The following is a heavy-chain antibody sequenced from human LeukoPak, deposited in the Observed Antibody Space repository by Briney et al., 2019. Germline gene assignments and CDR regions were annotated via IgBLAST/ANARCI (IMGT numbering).Heavy chain of an antibody. Sequence: SETLSLTCAVYGGPFSGYYWNWIRQPPGKGLEWIGEIDHNGYTNYNPSLESRVTISVDTSKNQFSLKVYSLTAADTAVYFCARAGTGDRSAVFDYWGQEILVTVSS. CDR3: ARAGTGDRSAVFDY. V-gene: IGHV4-34*01. CDR1: GGPFSGYY. J-gene: IGHJ4*02. D-gene: IGHD7-27*01. CDR2: IDHNGYT.